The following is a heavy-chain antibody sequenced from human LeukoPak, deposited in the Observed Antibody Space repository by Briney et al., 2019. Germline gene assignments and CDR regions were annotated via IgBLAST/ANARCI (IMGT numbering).Heavy chain of an antibody. V-gene: IGHV3-30*04. J-gene: IGHJ4*02. CDR1: GFTFSSYA. CDR3: ARPLKGY. CDR2: ISYDGSNK. Sequence: GGSLRLSCAASGFTFSSYAMHWVRQAPGKGLEWVAVISYDGSNKYYADSVKGRFTISRDNSKNTLYLQMNSLRAEDTAVYYCARPLKGYWGQGTLVTVSS.